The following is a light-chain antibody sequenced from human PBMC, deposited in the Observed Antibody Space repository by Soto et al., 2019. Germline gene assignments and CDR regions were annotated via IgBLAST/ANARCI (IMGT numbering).Light chain of an antibody. J-gene: IGLJ3*02. Sequence: QSVLTQSSSATASLGSSVKLTCILSSGHSTYIIAWHQQQPGKAPRFLMTLDRSGSYNRGSGVPDRFSGSSSGADRYLTISNLQFEDEGDYYCETWYSNTHKVFGGGTKLTVL. CDR3: ETWYSNTHKV. CDR2: LDRSGSY. CDR1: SGHSTYI. V-gene: IGLV4-60*02.